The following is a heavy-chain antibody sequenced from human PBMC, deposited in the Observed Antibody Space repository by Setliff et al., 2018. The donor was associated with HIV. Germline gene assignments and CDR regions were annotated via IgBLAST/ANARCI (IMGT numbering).Heavy chain of an antibody. D-gene: IGHD1-1*01. CDR1: GFTFSNAW. CDR2: IKSETDGGTE. V-gene: IGHV3-15*01. Sequence: GGSLRLSCAASGFTFSNAWMSWVRQAPGKGLEWIGRIKSETDGGTEESAAHVKGRFSISREDSKSRLFLQMNSLKAEDTALYYCTTAGHGSLDFDYWGQGTRVTSPQ. CDR3: TTAGHGSLDFDY. J-gene: IGHJ4*02.